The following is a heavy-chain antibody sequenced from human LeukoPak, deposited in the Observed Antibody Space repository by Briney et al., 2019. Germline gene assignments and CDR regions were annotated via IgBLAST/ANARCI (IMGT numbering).Heavy chain of an antibody. CDR1: GFTFSSYS. D-gene: IGHD4-17*01. J-gene: IGHJ6*03. CDR2: ISSSSSTI. V-gene: IGHV3-48*01. Sequence: GGSLRLSCAASGFTFSSYSMNWVRQAPGKGLEWVSYISSSSSTIYYADSVKGRFTISRDNAKNSLYLQMNSLRAEDTAVYYCARPPLYGYYLYYYYYMDVWGKGTTVTVSS. CDR3: ARPPLYGYYLYYYYYMDV.